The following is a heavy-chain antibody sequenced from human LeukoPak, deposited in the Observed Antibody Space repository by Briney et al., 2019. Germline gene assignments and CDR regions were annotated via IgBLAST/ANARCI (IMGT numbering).Heavy chain of an antibody. Sequence: SETLSLTCTVSGGSISSYYWSWIRQPPGKGLEWIGYIYYSGSTNYNPSLKSRVTISVDTSKNQFSLKLSSVTAADTAVYYCARDIAAAGLYWYFDLWGRGTLVTVSS. D-gene: IGHD6-13*01. CDR2: IYYSGST. J-gene: IGHJ2*01. CDR1: GGSISSYY. V-gene: IGHV4-59*01. CDR3: ARDIAAAGLYWYFDL.